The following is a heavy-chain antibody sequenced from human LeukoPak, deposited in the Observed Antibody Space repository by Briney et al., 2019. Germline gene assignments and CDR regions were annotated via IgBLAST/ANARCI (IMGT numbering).Heavy chain of an antibody. Sequence: SETLSLTCTVSGGSISSYYWSWIRQPPGKGLEWIGYIYYSGSTNYNPSLKSRVTISVDTSKNQFSLKLSSVTAADTAVYYCARETSQKGARYWDVWGKGTTVTISS. J-gene: IGHJ6*04. CDR1: GGSISSYY. D-gene: IGHD1-26*01. CDR2: IYYSGST. V-gene: IGHV4-59*01. CDR3: ARETSQKGARYWDV.